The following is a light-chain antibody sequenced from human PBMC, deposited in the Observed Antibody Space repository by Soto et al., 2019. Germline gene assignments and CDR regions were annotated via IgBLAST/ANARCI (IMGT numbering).Light chain of an antibody. V-gene: IGLV2-14*01. CDR3: NSYTLSRTVV. CDR1: SSDIGAHNF. Sequence: QSVLTQPASVSGSPGQSITLSCAGTSSDIGAHNFVSWYQHHPGKAPKLIIYEVTKWPSGVSTRSSGSKAGNTASLTISGLQAEDEADYYCNSYTLSRTVVFGGGTKLTVL. CDR2: EVT. J-gene: IGLJ2*01.